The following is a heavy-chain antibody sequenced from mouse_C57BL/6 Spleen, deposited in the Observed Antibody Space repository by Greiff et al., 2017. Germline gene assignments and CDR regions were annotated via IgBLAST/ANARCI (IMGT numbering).Heavy chain of an antibody. CDR2: ISSGGSYT. V-gene: IGHV5-6*02. CDR3: ARQYDGYYLWYFDV. CDR1: GFTFSSYG. D-gene: IGHD2-3*01. J-gene: IGHJ1*03. Sequence: EVMLVESGGDLVKPGGSLKLSCAASGFTFSSYGMSWVRQTPDKRLEWVATISSGGSYTYYPDSVKGRFTISRDNAKNTLYLQMSSLKSEDTAMYYCARQYDGYYLWYFDVWGTGTTVTVSS.